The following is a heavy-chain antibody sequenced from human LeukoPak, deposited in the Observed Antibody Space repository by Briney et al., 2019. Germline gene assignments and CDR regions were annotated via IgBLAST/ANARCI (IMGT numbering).Heavy chain of an antibody. D-gene: IGHD2-2*01. CDR3: ARVPAADYYYYYYMDV. J-gene: IGHJ6*03. CDR2: INPNSGGT. CDR1: GYTFTGYY. Sequence: ASVKGSCKASGYTFTGYYMHWVRQAPGQGLEWMGWINPNSGGTNYAQKFQGRVTMTRDTSISTAYMELSRLRSDDTAVYYCARVPAADYYYYYYMDVWGKGTTVTISS. V-gene: IGHV1-2*02.